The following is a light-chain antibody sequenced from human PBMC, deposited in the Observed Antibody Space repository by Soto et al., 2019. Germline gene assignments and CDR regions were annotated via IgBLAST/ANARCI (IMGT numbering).Light chain of an antibody. V-gene: IGKV3-20*01. J-gene: IGKJ2*02. CDR1: QSVSSSY. CDR3: QQQGRPPCT. Sequence: DIVLTQSPGTLSLSPGERATLSCRASQSVSSSYLAWYQQKPGQAPRLLIYGASSRATGIPDRFSGSGSGTDFSLSVSRLEAEDFAEYHSQQQGRPPCTLGQETTL. CDR2: GAS.